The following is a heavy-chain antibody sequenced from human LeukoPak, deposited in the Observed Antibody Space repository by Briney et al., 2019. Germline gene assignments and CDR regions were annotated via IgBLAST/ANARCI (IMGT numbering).Heavy chain of an antibody. Sequence: GGSLSLSCAASEFTFSGYWMNWVRQAPGKGPECVPNINQDGSEKHYVDAVQGRFTIYSENAKNSLFLQMNSLRVEDTAVYYCVRDVSRRMGMDVWGQGTTVTVSS. CDR2: INQDGSEK. CDR1: EFTFSGYW. V-gene: IGHV3-7*01. CDR3: VRDVSRRMGMDV. D-gene: IGHD2-15*01. J-gene: IGHJ6*02.